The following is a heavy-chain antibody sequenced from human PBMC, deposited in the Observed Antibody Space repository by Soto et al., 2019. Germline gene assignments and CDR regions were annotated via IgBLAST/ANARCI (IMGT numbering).Heavy chain of an antibody. V-gene: IGHV3-48*02. CDR3: AREGRLQLWLRYYGMDV. D-gene: IGHD5-18*01. Sequence: PGGSLRLSCAASGFTFSSYSMNWVRQAPGKGLEWVSYISSSSSTICYADSVKGRFTISRDNAKNSLYLQMNSLRDEDTAVYYCAREGRLQLWLRYYGMDVWGQGTTVTVSS. J-gene: IGHJ6*02. CDR2: ISSSSSTI. CDR1: GFTFSSYS.